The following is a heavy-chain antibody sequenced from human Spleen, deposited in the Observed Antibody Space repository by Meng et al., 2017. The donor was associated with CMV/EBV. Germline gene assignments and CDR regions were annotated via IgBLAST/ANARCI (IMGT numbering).Heavy chain of an antibody. CDR3: AREAVVVPAEDY. D-gene: IGHD2-2*01. J-gene: IGHJ4*02. CDR1: GGSISSGSYY. V-gene: IGHV4-39*07. CDR2: IYYSGNT. Sequence: SETLSLTCTVSGGSISSGSYYWGWIRQPPGKGLEWIGSIYYSGNTYYNPSLKSRVTISVDTSKNQFSLKLSSVTAADTAVYYCAREAVVVPAEDYWGQGTLVTVSS.